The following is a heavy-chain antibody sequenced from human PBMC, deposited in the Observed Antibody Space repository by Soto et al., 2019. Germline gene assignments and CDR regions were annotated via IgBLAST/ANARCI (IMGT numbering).Heavy chain of an antibody. J-gene: IGHJ4*02. CDR3: AKDSASGSYS. Sequence: GGSLTLSCAASGFTFSSYGVHWVRQAPGKGLEWVAVISYDGSNKYYADSVKGRFTISRDNSKNTLYLQMNSLRAEETAEYYGAKDSASGSYSWRQGSQV. CDR2: ISYDGSNK. V-gene: IGHV3-30*18. CDR1: GFTFSSYG. D-gene: IGHD1-26*01.